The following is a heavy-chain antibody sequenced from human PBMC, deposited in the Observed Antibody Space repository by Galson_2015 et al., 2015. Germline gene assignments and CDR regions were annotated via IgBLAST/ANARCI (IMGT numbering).Heavy chain of an antibody. CDR2: INPNSGGT. Sequence: SVKVSCKASGYTFTGYYMHWVRQAPGQGLEWMGRINPNSGGTNYAQKFQGRVTMTRDTSISTAYMELSRLRSDDTAVYYCAREEYYYDSSGFYGMDVWGQGTTVTVPS. CDR3: AREEYYYDSSGFYGMDV. CDR1: GYTFTGYY. J-gene: IGHJ6*02. D-gene: IGHD3-22*01. V-gene: IGHV1-2*06.